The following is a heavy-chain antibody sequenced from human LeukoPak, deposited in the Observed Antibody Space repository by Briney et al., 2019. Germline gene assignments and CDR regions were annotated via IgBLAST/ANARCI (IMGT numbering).Heavy chain of an antibody. J-gene: IGHJ6*03. CDR2: IYSGGST. V-gene: IGHV3-66*02. D-gene: IGHD6-13*01. CDR3: ARDLRGNIAAVNYYYMDV. Sequence: GGSLRLSCAASGFTVSSNYTSWVRQAPGKGLEWVSVIYSGGSTYYADSVKGRFTISRDNSKNTLYLQMNSLRAEDTAVYYCARDLRGNIAAVNYYYMDVWSKGTTVTVSS. CDR1: GFTVSSNY.